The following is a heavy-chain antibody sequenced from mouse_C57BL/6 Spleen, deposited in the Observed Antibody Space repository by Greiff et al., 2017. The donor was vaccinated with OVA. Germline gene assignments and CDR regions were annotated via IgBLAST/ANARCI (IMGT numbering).Heavy chain of an antibody. CDR2: ILPGSGST. CDR1: GYTFTGYW. Sequence: QVQLKQSGAELMKPGASVKLSCKATGYTFTGYWIEWVKQRPGHGLEWIGEILPGSGSTNYNEKFKGKATFTADTSSNTAYMQLSSLTTEDSAIYYCAREAYYYGSSYPFAYWGQGTLVTVSA. J-gene: IGHJ3*01. V-gene: IGHV1-9*01. D-gene: IGHD1-1*01. CDR3: AREAYYYGSSYPFAY.